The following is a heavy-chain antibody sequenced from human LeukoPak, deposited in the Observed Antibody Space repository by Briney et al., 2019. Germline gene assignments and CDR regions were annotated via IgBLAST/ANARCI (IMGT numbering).Heavy chain of an antibody. V-gene: IGHV4-4*07. Sequence: SETLSLTCTVSGGSINSYYWSWIRQPAGKGLEWIGRIYTSGSSNYNTSLKSRVTMSVDTSKNQFSLRLTSVTAADTVVYYCARAAYGDYRYYYFYLDVWGRGTTVTVSS. CDR2: IYTSGSS. CDR1: GGSINSYY. D-gene: IGHD4-17*01. CDR3: ARAAYGDYRYYYFYLDV. J-gene: IGHJ6*03.